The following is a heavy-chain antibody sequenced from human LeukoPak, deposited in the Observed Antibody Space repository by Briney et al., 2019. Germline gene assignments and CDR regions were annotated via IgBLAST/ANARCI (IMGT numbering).Heavy chain of an antibody. V-gene: IGHV1-18*01. Sequence: ASVKVSCKASGYTFTSYGISWVRQAPGQGLEWMGWISAYNGNTNYAQKLQGRVTMTTDTSTSTAYMELRSLRSDDTAVYYCARDSLHTMIVVATDAFDIWGQGTMVAVSS. CDR2: ISAYNGNT. CDR1: GYTFTSYG. CDR3: ARDSLHTMIVVATDAFDI. D-gene: IGHD3-22*01. J-gene: IGHJ3*02.